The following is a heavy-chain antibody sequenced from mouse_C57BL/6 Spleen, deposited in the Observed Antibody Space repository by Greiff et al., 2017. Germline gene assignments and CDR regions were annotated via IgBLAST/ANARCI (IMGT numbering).Heavy chain of an antibody. D-gene: IGHD3-1*01. V-gene: IGHV1-61*01. CDR3: ARLGAFDY. CDR2: IYPSDSET. CDR1: GYTFTSYW. Sequence: VQLQQPGAELVRPGSSVKLSCKASGYTFTSYWMDWVKQRPGQGLEWIGNIYPSDSETHYNQKFKDKATLTVDKSSSTAYMQLSSLTSEDSAVYYCARLGAFDYGGQGTTLTVSS. J-gene: IGHJ2*01.